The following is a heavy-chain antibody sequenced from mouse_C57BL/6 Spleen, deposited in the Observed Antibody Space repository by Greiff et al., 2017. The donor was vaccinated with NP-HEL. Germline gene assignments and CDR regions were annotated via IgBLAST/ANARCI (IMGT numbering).Heavy chain of an antibody. Sequence: QVQLEQSGPELVKPGASVKISCKASGYSFTSYYIHWVKQRPGQGLEWIGWIYPGSGNTKYNEKFKGKATLTADTSSSTAYMQLSSLTSEDSAVYYCARDSSGYEGFDYWGQGTTLTVSS. CDR2: IYPGSGNT. CDR1: GYSFTSYY. CDR3: ARDSSGYEGFDY. V-gene: IGHV1-66*01. D-gene: IGHD3-2*02. J-gene: IGHJ2*01.